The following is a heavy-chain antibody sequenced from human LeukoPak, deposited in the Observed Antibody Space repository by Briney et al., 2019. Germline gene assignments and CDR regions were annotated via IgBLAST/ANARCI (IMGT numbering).Heavy chain of an antibody. D-gene: IGHD6-25*01. CDR3: AKTGYSSDLSVDYFDN. J-gene: IGHJ4*02. Sequence: WGSLRLSCAASGFTFSSYGMHWVRQAPGKGLEWVAFIRYDGSNKYYADSVKGRFTISRDNSKNTLYLQMNSLRAEDTAVYYCAKTGYSSDLSVDYFDNWGQGTLVTVSS. V-gene: IGHV3-30*02. CDR2: IRYDGSNK. CDR1: GFTFSSYG.